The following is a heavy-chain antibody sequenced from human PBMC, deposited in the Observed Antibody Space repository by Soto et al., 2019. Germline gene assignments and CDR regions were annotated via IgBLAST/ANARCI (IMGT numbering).Heavy chain of an antibody. CDR2: IIPIFGTA. D-gene: IGHD2-15*01. CDR1: GGTFSSYA. Sequence: GASVKVSCKASGGTFSSYAISWVRQAPGQGLEWMGGIIPIFGTANYAQKFQGRVTMTRDTSTSTVYMELSSLRSEDTAVYYCARDASGFDYWGQGTLVTVSS. V-gene: IGHV1-69*05. CDR3: ARDASGFDY. J-gene: IGHJ4*02.